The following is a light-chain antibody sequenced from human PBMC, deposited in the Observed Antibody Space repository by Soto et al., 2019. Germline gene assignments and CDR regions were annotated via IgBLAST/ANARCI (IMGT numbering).Light chain of an antibody. CDR2: DAS. V-gene: IGKV1-5*01. CDR3: QQYNSYSPT. J-gene: IGKJ1*01. CDR1: QSISSW. Sequence: DTQITQSPSTLSGSVGERVTITCRASQSISSWLAWYQQKPGKAPKLLIYDASSLESGVPSRFSGSGSGTEFTLTISSLQPDDFATYYCQQYNSYSPTFGQGTKVDIK.